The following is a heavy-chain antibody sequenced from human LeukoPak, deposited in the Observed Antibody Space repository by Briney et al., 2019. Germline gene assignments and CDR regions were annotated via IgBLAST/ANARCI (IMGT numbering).Heavy chain of an antibody. CDR2: ISYDGSNK. V-gene: IGHV3-30*18. CDR1: GFTFSSYG. CDR3: AKDKTAMAYYFDY. J-gene: IGHJ4*02. Sequence: GGSLRLSCAASGFTFSSYGMHWVRQAPGKGLEWVAVISYDGSNKYYADSVKGRFTISRDNSKNTLYLQMNSLRAEDTAVYYCAKDKTAMAYYFDYRGQGTLVTVSS. D-gene: IGHD5-18*01.